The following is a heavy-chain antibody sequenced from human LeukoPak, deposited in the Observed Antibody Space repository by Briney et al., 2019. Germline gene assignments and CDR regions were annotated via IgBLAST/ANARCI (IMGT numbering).Heavy chain of an antibody. Sequence: SVKVSCKASGGTFSSYAISWVRQAPGQGLEWMGGIIPIFGTANYAQKFQGRVTITADESTSTAYMELSSLRSEDTAVYYCAMYGSGSYGYFDYWGQGTLVTVSS. D-gene: IGHD3-10*01. CDR3: AMYGSGSYGYFDY. V-gene: IGHV1-69*13. CDR1: GGTFSSYA. CDR2: IIPIFGTA. J-gene: IGHJ4*02.